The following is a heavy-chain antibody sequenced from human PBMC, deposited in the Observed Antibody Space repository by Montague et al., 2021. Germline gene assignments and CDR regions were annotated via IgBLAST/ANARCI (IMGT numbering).Heavy chain of an antibody. CDR1: GFTFSNYW. V-gene: IGHV3-7*01. CDR3: ARGQGQGYSGGDCYVGLDY. J-gene: IGHJ4*02. Sequence: YLRLSCAASGFTFSNYWMSWARQAPGKGLEWVANIKQDGSEKHYVDSVEGRFTISRDNAKNSLYLQMNSLRAEDTAVYFCARGQGQGYSGGDCYVGLDYWGQGTLVTVSS. D-gene: IGHD2-21*01. CDR2: IKQDGSEK.